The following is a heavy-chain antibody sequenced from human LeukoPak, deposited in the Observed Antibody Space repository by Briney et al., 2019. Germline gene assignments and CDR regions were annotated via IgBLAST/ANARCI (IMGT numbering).Heavy chain of an antibody. Sequence: PGGSLRLSSSASGFTFSGYAMHWVRQAPGKGLQYVSGINNNGGSTQYADSVKGRFTISGDNSKNTLYLQLNSLRTEDTAVYYCAKDADTATIIYWYFDLWGRGTLVTVSS. D-gene: IGHD5-18*01. CDR2: INNNGGST. CDR1: GFTFSGYA. CDR3: AKDADTATIIYWYFDL. J-gene: IGHJ2*01. V-gene: IGHV3-64*04.